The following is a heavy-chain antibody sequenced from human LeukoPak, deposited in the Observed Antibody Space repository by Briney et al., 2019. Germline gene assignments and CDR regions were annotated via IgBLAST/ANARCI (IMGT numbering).Heavy chain of an antibody. D-gene: IGHD3-3*01. CDR3: AKDTAIQFLEPAF. V-gene: IGHV3-33*06. CDR1: GFTFNTHG. Sequence: PGGSLRLSCAASGFTFNTHGMHWVRQAPGKGLEWLAAIWFDGSVKHYSDAVRGRFTISRDNSLNTLYLQMNSLRVEDTAIYYCAKDTAIQFLEPAFWGRGTLVTVSS. J-gene: IGHJ4*02. CDR2: IWFDGSVK.